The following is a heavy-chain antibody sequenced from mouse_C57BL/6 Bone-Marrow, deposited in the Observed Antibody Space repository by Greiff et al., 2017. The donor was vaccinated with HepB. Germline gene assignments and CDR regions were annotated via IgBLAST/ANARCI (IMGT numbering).Heavy chain of an antibody. V-gene: IGHV1-26*01. D-gene: IGHD1-1*01. CDR2: INPNNGGT. CDR1: RYTFTDYY. J-gene: IGHJ2*01. Sequence: VQLQQSGPELVKPGASVKISCKASRYTFTDYYMNWVKQSHGKSLEWIGDINPNNGGTSYNQKFKGKATLTVDKSSSTAYMELRSLTSEDSAVYYCARPHYYGSSPPFDYWGQGTTLTVSS. CDR3: ARPHYYGSSPPFDY.